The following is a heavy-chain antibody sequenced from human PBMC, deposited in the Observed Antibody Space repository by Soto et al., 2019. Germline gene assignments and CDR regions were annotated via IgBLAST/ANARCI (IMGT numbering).Heavy chain of an antibody. J-gene: IGHJ4*02. CDR1: GYTFTSYG. V-gene: IGHV1-18*04. D-gene: IGHD3-3*01. Sequence: GASVKVSCKASGYTFTSYGISWVRQAPGQGLEWVGWISAYNGNTNYAQKLQGRVTMTTDTSTSTAYMELRSLRSDDTAVYYCARVRTELRFLVRGLPDYWGQGTLVTVSS. CDR3: ARVRTELRFLVRGLPDY. CDR2: ISAYNGNT.